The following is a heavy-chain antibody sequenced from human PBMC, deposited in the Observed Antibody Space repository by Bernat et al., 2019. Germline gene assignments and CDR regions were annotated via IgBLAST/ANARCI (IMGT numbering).Heavy chain of an antibody. Sequence: QVQLQQWGAGLLKPSETLSLTCAVYGGSFSGYYWSWIRQPPGKGLEWIGEINHSGSTNYNPSLKSRVTISVDTSKNQFSLKLSSVTAADTAVYYCARLRGIYYYMDVWGKGTTVTVSS. D-gene: IGHD2-21*01. CDR2: INHSGST. V-gene: IGHV4-34*01. CDR1: GGSFSGYY. CDR3: ARLRGIYYYMDV. J-gene: IGHJ6*03.